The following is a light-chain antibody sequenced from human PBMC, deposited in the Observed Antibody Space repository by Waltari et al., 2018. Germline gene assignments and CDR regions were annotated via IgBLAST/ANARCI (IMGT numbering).Light chain of an antibody. CDR1: QSVRNN. Sequence: EIVLTQSPAPLSLSPGERATLPCRASQSVRNNLAWYQQKPGQAPRLLIYDVSSRATGIPARISARGAGTDFTLTISSLEPEDSAVYDCQQRTSWPPGLSFGGGTNVEIK. J-gene: IGKJ4*02. CDR3: QQRTSWPPGLS. V-gene: IGKV3-11*01. CDR2: DVS.